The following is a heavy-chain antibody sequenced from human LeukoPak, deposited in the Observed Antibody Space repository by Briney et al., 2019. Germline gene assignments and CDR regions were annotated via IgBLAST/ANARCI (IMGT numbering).Heavy chain of an antibody. Sequence: SETLSLTCAVYGGSFSGYYWSWIRQPPGKGLEWIGEINHSGSTNYNPSLKSRVTISVDTSKNQFSLKLGSVTAADTAVYYCARRGYYDSSGYYRYWGQGTLVTVSS. J-gene: IGHJ4*02. V-gene: IGHV4-34*01. D-gene: IGHD3-22*01. CDR3: ARRGYYDSSGYYRY. CDR2: INHSGST. CDR1: GGSFSGYY.